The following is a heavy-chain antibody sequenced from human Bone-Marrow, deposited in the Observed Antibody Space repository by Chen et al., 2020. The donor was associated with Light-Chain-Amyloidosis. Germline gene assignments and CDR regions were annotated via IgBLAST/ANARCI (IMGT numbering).Heavy chain of an antibody. D-gene: IGHD3-10*01. CDR2: ISHDGDYE. CDR1: RFTFNSYA. V-gene: IGHV3-30*04. CDR3: ARSHGRDIYYYYGLDV. J-gene: IGHJ6*02. Sequence: QVQLVESGGGVVQSGRSLRVSCAASRFTFNSYAMHWVRQAPGKGLEWLAVISHDGDYESYADSLKGRFTISRDNSKDTLYLQLDSLRAEDSAVYYCARSHGRDIYYYYGLDVWGQGTTVTVSS.